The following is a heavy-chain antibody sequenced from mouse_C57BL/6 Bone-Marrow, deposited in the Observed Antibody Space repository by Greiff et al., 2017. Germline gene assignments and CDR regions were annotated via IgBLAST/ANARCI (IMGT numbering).Heavy chain of an antibody. CDR3: ATGSSGVDYAIDY. CDR2: IWTGGGT. CDR1: GFSLTSYA. V-gene: IGHV2-9-1*01. D-gene: IGHD1-1*01. J-gene: IGHJ4*01. Sequence: VQVVESGPGLVAPSQSLSITCTVSGFSLTSYAISWVRQPPGKGLEWLGVIWTGGGTNYNSALKSRLSISKDNSKSQVFLKMNRLQTDDTARYYCATGSSGVDYAIDYWGQGTSVTVSS.